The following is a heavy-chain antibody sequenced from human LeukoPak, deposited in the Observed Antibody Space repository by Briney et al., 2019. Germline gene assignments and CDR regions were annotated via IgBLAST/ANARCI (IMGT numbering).Heavy chain of an antibody. CDR3: ARDIQLST. Sequence: PGGSLRLSCAASGFTFSDSAMTWVRQAPGKGLDWVSLISFSGANSYYADSVKGRFTISRDNSKDTLFLQMNSLRAEDTAIYYCARDIQLSTWGLGTMVTVS. V-gene: IGHV3-23*01. CDR2: ISFSGANS. CDR1: GFTFSDSA. D-gene: IGHD5-24*01. J-gene: IGHJ3*01.